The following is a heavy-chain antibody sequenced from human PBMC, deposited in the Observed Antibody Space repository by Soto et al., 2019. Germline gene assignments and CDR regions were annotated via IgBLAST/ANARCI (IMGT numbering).Heavy chain of an antibody. Sequence: SVKLSCKDSGDRFSFYTLNWIRQAPGQGFEWVGRVNPILAMSSSAHKFQGRVSMFADKSTGTAYMELRSLRSDDTAVYYCATSYGSGSSPFDYWGQGTLVTVSS. D-gene: IGHD3-10*01. J-gene: IGHJ4*02. CDR2: VNPILAMS. CDR1: GDRFSFYT. CDR3: ATSYGSGSSPFDY. V-gene: IGHV1-69*02.